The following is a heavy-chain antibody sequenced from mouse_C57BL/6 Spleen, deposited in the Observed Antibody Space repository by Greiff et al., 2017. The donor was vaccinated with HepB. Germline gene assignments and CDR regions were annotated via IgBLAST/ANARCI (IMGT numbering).Heavy chain of an antibody. CDR1: GFSLSTSGMG. V-gene: IGHV8-12*01. CDR2: IYWDDDK. Sequence: QVQLKESGPGILQSSQTLSLTCSFSGFSLSTSGMGVSWIRQPSGKGLEWLAHIYWDDDKRYNPSLKSRLTISKDTSRNQVFLKITSVDTADTATYYCARRGGYYYGSSSYWYFDVWGTGTTVTVSS. CDR3: ARRGGYYYGSSSYWYFDV. D-gene: IGHD1-1*01. J-gene: IGHJ1*03.